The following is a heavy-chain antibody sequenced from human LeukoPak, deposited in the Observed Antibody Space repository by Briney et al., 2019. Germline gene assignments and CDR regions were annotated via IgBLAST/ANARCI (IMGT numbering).Heavy chain of an antibody. V-gene: IGHV4-59*01. CDR2: IYYSGST. D-gene: IGHD3-10*01. CDR1: VGSISSYY. CDR3: ARAQTGLLWFGELLYAFDI. Sequence: SKTLSLTCTVSVGSISSYYWSWLRQPPGKGLEWIGYIYYSGSTNYNPSLKSRVTISVDTSKNQFSLKLSSVTAANTAVYYCARAQTGLLWFGELLYAFDIWGQGTMVTVSS. J-gene: IGHJ3*02.